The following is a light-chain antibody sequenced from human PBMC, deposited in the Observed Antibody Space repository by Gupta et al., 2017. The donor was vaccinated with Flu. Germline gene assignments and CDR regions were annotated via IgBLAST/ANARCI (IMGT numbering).Light chain of an antibody. J-gene: IGLJ2*01. CDR2: KSK. CDR1: GSNIGCNH. CDR3: SAWDDNRDRVL. V-gene: IGLV1-47*01. Sequence: QSVLTQPRSAYGSPGLGIPISCSGTGSNIGCNHLYWYYHVPGTAPQLLIYKSKQRRSGVPDRFSASKTGTSASLAVIGLRSEDEGDYYCSAWDDNRDRVLFGGGTKLTVL.